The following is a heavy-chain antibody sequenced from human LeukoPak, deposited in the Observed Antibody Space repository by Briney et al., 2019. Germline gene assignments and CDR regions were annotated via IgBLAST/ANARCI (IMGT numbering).Heavy chain of an antibody. D-gene: IGHD2-15*01. CDR2: IYSSGST. Sequence: PSETLSLTCTVSAGSISSYYWSWIRQPAGKGLEWIGRIYSSGSTNYNPSLKTRVTMSMDTSKNQFPLKLSSVTAADTAVYYCARGVIAPNYGMDVWGQGTTVTVSS. CDR3: ARGVIAPNYGMDV. CDR1: AGSISSYY. J-gene: IGHJ6*02. V-gene: IGHV4-4*07.